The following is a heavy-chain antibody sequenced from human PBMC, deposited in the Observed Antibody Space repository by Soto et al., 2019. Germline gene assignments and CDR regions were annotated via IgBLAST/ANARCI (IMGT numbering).Heavy chain of an antibody. CDR2: IYYSGST. Sequence: SEPLSLTCTVSGGSISSGGYYWSWIRQHPGKGLEWIGYIYYSGSTYYNPSLKSRVTISVDTSKNQFSLKLSSVTAADTAVYYCARGNYDFWSGETHYYYYYMYVWGKGTTVTVSS. V-gene: IGHV4-31*03. J-gene: IGHJ6*03. CDR1: GGSISSGGYY. CDR3: ARGNYDFWSGETHYYYYYMYV. D-gene: IGHD3-3*01.